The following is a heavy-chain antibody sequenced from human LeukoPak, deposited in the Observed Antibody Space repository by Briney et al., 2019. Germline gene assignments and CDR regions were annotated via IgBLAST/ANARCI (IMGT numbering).Heavy chain of an antibody. D-gene: IGHD6-6*01. CDR3: AMYSSSSGWFDP. Sequence: SETLSLTCTVFGGSISTTGYYWDWIRQPPGKGLEWIGNIYYTGITYYNPSPKSRVTISVDTSKNQFSLKLSSVTAADAAVYFCAMYSSSSGWFDPWGQGTLVTVSS. J-gene: IGHJ5*02. CDR1: GGSISTTGYY. V-gene: IGHV4-39*01. CDR2: IYYTGIT.